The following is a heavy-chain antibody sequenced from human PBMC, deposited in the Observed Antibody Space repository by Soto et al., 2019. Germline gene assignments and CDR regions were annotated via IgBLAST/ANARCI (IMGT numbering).Heavy chain of an antibody. J-gene: IGHJ3*02. CDR2: IYYDGTI. D-gene: IGHD3-16*01. CDR3: ARQVTGIMGYAYDI. CDR1: CGSISGYY. Sequence: SETLSLTCTVSCGSISGYYWACVRQPPERGMEWIVFIYYDGTISSNRSLNSRVTLSVDTSNNQFSLKLNSVAAADTAIYYCARQVTGIMGYAYDIWGQGKMVTVSS. V-gene: IGHV4-59*08.